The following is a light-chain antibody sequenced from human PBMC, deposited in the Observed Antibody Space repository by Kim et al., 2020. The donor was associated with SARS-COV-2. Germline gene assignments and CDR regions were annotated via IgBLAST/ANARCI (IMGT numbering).Light chain of an antibody. J-gene: IGLJ2*01. CDR2: GKN. Sequence: ALGQTVRITCQGDSLRNYYATWYQQKPGQTPVLVFFGKNNRPSGIPDRFSGSSSGNTASLTITEAQAEDEADYYCNSRDNTANHLIFGGGTQLTVL. V-gene: IGLV3-19*01. CDR3: NSRDNTANHLI. CDR1: SLRNYY.